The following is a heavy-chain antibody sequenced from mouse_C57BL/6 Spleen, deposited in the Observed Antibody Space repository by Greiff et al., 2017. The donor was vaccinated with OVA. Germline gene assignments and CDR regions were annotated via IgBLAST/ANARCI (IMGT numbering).Heavy chain of an antibody. J-gene: IGHJ4*01. CDR1: GYSFTGYY. D-gene: IGHD2-4*01. CDR3: ARGGDYGGSYYAMDY. CDR2: IYPYNGVS. V-gene: IGHV1-31*01. Sequence: VQLQHSGPELVKPGASVKISCKASGYSFTGYYMHWVKQSHGNILDWIGYIYPYNGVSSYNQKFKGKATLTVDKSSSTAYMELRRLTSEDSAVYYCARGGDYGGSYYAMDYWGQGTSVTVSS.